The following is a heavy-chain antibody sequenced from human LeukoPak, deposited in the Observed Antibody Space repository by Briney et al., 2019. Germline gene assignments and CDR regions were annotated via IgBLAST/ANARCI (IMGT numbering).Heavy chain of an antibody. CDR3: VRGWSGYYAVDY. CDR1: GFTLSSYW. CDR2: IKTDGSST. V-gene: IGHV3-74*01. J-gene: IGHJ4*02. Sequence: GGSLRLSCAASGFTLSSYWMHWVRQAPGKGLVWVSRIKTDGSSTNYADSEKGRFTISRDNAKNTVYLQMNSLRAEDTAVYYCVRGWSGYYAVDYWGQGILVTVSS. D-gene: IGHD3-3*01.